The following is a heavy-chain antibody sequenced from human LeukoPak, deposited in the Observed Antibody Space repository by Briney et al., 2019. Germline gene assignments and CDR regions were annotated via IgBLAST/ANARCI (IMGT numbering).Heavy chain of an antibody. CDR1: GGSISGSSAY. D-gene: IGHD5-18*01. V-gene: IGHV4-39*01. CDR3: VSPRGFSYGYFDY. J-gene: IGHJ4*02. CDR2: IYYSKNT. Sequence: AETLSLTCTVSGGSISGSSAYWVWIPQPPGKGLEWIGSIYYSKNTYYNPSLKSRVTISADTSKNQFSLTLGSVSATDTAVYYCVSPRGFSYGYFDYWGQGTPVTVSS.